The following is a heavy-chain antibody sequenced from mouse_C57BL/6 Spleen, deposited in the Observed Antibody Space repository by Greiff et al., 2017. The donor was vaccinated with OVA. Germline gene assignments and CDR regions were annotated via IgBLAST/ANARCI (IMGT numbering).Heavy chain of an antibody. Sequence: QVQLQQPGAELVKPGASVKLSCKASGYTFTSYWMHWVKQRPGQGLEWIGMIHPNSGSTNYNEKFKSKATLTVDKSSSTAYMQLSSLTSEDSAVYYCARGGSYLRAMDYWGQGTSVTVSS. D-gene: IGHD5-5*01. J-gene: IGHJ4*01. V-gene: IGHV1-64*01. CDR1: GYTFTSYW. CDR3: ARGGSYLRAMDY. CDR2: IHPNSGST.